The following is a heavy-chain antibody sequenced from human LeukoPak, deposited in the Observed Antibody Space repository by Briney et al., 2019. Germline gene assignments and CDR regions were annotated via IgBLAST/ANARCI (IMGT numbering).Heavy chain of an antibody. CDR3: ARALIPHCNSTSCYPYYYGMDV. J-gene: IGHJ6*02. Sequence: ASVKVSCKASGYTFTSYYMHWVRQAPGQGLEWMGIINPSGGSTSYAQKFQGRVTMTRDTSTSTVYMELSSLRSEDTAVYYCARALIPHCNSTSCYPYYYGMDVWGQGTTVTVSS. D-gene: IGHD2-2*01. CDR1: GYTFTSYY. V-gene: IGHV1-46*01. CDR2: INPSGGST.